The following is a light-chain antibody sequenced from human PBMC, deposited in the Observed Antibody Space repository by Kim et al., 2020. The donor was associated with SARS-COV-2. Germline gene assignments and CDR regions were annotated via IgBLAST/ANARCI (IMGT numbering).Light chain of an antibody. J-gene: IGLJ2*01. V-gene: IGLV3-1*01. CDR2: QDS. CDR3: QAWDSSTAV. CDR1: KLGDKY. Sequence: SYELTQPPSVSVSPGQTASITCSVDKLGDKYACWYQQTPGQSPVLVIYQDSKRPSGIPERFSGSNSGNTATLTISGTQAMDEADYYCQAWDSSTAVFGGG.